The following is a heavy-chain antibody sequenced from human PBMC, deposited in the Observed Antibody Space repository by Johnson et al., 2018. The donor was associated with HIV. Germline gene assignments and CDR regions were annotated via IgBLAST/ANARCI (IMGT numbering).Heavy chain of an antibody. CDR2: IGTAGDT. V-gene: IGHV3-13*01. CDR1: GFTVSSNY. D-gene: IGHD5-18*01. Sequence: VQLVESGGGLIQPGGSLRLSCVGSGFTVSSNYMSWVRQAPGKGLEWVSAIGTAGDTYYPGSVKGRFTISRENAKNSLYLQMNSLRAGDTAVYYCARGAMGNAFDIWGQGTMVTVSS. CDR3: ARGAMGNAFDI. J-gene: IGHJ3*02.